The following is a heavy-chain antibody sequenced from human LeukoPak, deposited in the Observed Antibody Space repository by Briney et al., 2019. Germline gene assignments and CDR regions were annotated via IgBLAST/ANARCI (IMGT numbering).Heavy chain of an antibody. J-gene: IGHJ5*02. Sequence: GGTLRLSCAASGFTFSIYGMSWVRQAPGKGLEWVSTISGGGGSTYYADSVKGRFTISRDNAKNSLYLQMNSLRAEDTAVYYCAKDRHAPGRYCSSTICFPFDPWGQGTLVTVSS. CDR3: AKDRHAPGRYCSSTICFPFDP. CDR1: GFTFSIYG. CDR2: ISGGGGST. D-gene: IGHD2-2*01. V-gene: IGHV3-23*01.